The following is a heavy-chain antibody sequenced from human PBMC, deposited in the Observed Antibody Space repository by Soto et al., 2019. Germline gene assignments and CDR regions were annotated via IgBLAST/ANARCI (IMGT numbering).Heavy chain of an antibody. CDR1: GTPFSRYA. D-gene: IGHD6-13*01. J-gene: IGHJ4*01. Sequence: RXSVKVPCKAAGTPFSRYAISWVQQAPGQGLEWMGGIIPIFGTANYAQKFQGRGTITADESTSTAYMELSSLRSEDTAVYYCARVYSSHTTKIKPEYYFDYWGHGTLVTVSS. V-gene: IGHV1-69*13. CDR3: ARVYSSHTTKIKPEYYFDY. CDR2: IIPIFGTA.